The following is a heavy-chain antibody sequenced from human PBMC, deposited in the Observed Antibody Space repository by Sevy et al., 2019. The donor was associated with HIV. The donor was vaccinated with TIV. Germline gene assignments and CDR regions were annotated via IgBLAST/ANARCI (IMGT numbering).Heavy chain of an antibody. CDR2: ISSSGTTM. CDR3: ARDWVDYYDSSGYSDWYFDL. Sequence: GGSLRLSCAASGFTFSSYSMNWVRQAPGKGLEWVSYISSSGTTMYYADSVKGRFTISRDNAKNSLYLKMNSLRAEDTAVYYCARDWVDYYDSSGYSDWYFDLWGRGTLVTVSS. CDR1: GFTFSSYS. V-gene: IGHV3-48*01. J-gene: IGHJ2*01. D-gene: IGHD3-22*01.